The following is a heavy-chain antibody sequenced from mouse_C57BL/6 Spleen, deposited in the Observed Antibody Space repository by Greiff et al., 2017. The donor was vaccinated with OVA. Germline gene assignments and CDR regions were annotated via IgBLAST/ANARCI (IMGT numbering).Heavy chain of an antibody. D-gene: IGHD2-4*01. J-gene: IGHJ3*01. CDR3: ASGGRDYDYGRGFAY. Sequence: QVQLKQSGPGLVAPSQSLSITCTVSGFSLTSYGVDWVRQSPGKGLEWLGVIWGVGSTNYNSALKSRLSISKDNSKSQVFLKMNSLQTDDTAMYYCASGGRDYDYGRGFAYWGQGTLVTVSA. CDR2: IWGVGST. V-gene: IGHV2-6*01. CDR1: GFSLTSYG.